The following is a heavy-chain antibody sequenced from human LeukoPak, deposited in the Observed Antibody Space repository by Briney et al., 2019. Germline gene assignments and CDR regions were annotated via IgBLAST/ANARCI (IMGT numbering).Heavy chain of an antibody. CDR3: AKNAGVRSWFRADYYYYYYGMDV. Sequence: GGSLRLSCAASGFTFDDYAMHWVRQAPGKGLEWVSLISGDGGSTYYADSVKGRFTISRDNSKSSLYLQMNSLRTEDTALYYCAKNAGVRSWFRADYYYYYYGMDVWGQGTTVTVSS. J-gene: IGHJ6*02. V-gene: IGHV3-43*02. CDR1: GFTFDDYA. CDR2: ISGDGGST. D-gene: IGHD6-13*01.